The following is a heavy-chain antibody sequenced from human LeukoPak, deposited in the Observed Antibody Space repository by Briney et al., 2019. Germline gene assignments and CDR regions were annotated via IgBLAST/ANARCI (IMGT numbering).Heavy chain of an antibody. CDR2: INPNSGGT. Sequence: ASVKVSCKASGYTFTGYYVHWVRQAPGQGLEWMGWINPNSGGTNYAQKFQGWVTMTRDTSISTAYMELSRLRSDDTAVYYCARGSTRFGEYISEGFDYWGQGTLVTVSS. CDR1: GYTFTGYY. J-gene: IGHJ4*02. D-gene: IGHD3-10*01. V-gene: IGHV1-2*04. CDR3: ARGSTRFGEYISEGFDY.